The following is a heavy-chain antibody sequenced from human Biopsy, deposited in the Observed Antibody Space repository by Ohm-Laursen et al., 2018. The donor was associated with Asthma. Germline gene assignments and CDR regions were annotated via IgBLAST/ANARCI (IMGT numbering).Heavy chain of an antibody. J-gene: IGHJ5*01. CDR2: INYSGST. CDR3: ARDLSGYCTSSACYGFDS. D-gene: IGHD2-8*01. CDR1: GGSLSSGPYY. Sequence: TLSLTCTVSGGSLSSGPYYWSWVRQHPGKGLEWIGYINYSGSTFYSPSLESRVTVSVDTSKNQFSLKLSSGTAADTAVYYCARDLSGYCTSSACYGFDSWGQGTLVTVSS. V-gene: IGHV4-31*03.